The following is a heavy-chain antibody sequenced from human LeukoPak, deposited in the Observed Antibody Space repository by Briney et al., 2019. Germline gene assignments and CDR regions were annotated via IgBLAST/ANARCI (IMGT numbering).Heavy chain of an antibody. J-gene: IGHJ3*02. CDR3: ARDNLEYSYGQYAAFDI. D-gene: IGHD5-18*01. CDR2: IIPMFDTA. Sequence: SVKVSCKASGGTFTSYGISWVRQAPGQGLEWMGGIIPMFDTANYAQRFQGRITITADESTSIVYMELNSLRSEDTAVYYCARDNLEYSYGQYAAFDIWGQGTMVTVSS. V-gene: IGHV1-69*13. CDR1: GGTFTSYG.